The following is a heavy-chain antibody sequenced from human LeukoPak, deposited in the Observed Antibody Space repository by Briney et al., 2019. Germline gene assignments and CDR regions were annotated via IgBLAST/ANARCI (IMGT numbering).Heavy chain of an antibody. J-gene: IGHJ4*02. CDR2: IYYSGST. Sequence: PSETLSLTCTVSGGSISSYYWSWIRQPPGKGLEWIGYIYYSGSTNYSPSLKSRVTISVDTSKNQFSRKLSSVTAADTAVYYCARGFAAFDYWGQGTLVTVSS. V-gene: IGHV4-59*01. CDR3: ARGFAAFDY. D-gene: IGHD2-15*01. CDR1: GGSISSYY.